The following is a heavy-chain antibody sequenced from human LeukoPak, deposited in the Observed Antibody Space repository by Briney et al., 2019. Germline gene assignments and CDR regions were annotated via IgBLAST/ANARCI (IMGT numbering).Heavy chain of an antibody. D-gene: IGHD4-17*01. CDR3: ARVPIDYGDYSFDY. V-gene: IGHV3-74*01. CDR1: GFTFSSYW. CDR2: NNSDGSST. Sequence: GGSLRLSCAASGFTFSSYWKHWVRQAPGKGLVWVSRNNSDGSSTSYADSVKRRFTISRHNAKNTLYLQMNSLRAEDTAVYYCARVPIDYGDYSFDYWGQGTLVTVSS. J-gene: IGHJ4*02.